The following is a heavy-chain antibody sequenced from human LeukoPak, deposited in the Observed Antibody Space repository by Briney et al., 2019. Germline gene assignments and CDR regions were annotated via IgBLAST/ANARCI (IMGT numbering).Heavy chain of an antibody. CDR1: GFTFNDSA. Sequence: PGGSLRLSCVACGFTFNDSALSWVRQAPGKGLEWVSSISSSGGRTYYADSVKGRFTISRDNSENTLYLLMHSLRAEDTALYHCARSVCTTTCPAGDWGQGTLVTVSS. D-gene: IGHD2-8*01. J-gene: IGHJ4*02. CDR2: ISSSGGRT. CDR3: ARSVCTTTCPAGD. V-gene: IGHV3-23*01.